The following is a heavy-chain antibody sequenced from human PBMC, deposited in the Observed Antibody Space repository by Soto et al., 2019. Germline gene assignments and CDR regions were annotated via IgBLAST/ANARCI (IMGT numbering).Heavy chain of an antibody. CDR2: INPNSGGT. Sequence: ASVKVSCKASGYTFTGYYMHWVRQAPGQGLEWTGWINPNSGGTNYAQKFQGWVTMTRDTSISTAYMELSRLRSDDTAVYYCARAVIAAAGTGDFDYWGQGTLVTVSS. CDR3: ARAVIAAAGTGDFDY. CDR1: GYTFTGYY. J-gene: IGHJ4*02. D-gene: IGHD6-13*01. V-gene: IGHV1-2*04.